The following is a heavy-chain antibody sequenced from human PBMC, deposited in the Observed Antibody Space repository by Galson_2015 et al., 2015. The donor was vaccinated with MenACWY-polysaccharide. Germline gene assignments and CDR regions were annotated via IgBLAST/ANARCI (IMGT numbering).Heavy chain of an antibody. V-gene: IGHV4-38-2*01. D-gene: IGHD1-26*01. Sequence: LSLTCAVSDYSTRRGYFWGWIRQPPGKGLEWIASIFHSGTTYYNPSLKSRVTISVDTSKNQFSLKLSSVTAADTAVYYCARVEKYSGSFYILYWGQGTLVTVSS. CDR1: DYSTRRGYF. CDR2: IFHSGTT. J-gene: IGHJ4*02. CDR3: ARVEKYSGSFYILY.